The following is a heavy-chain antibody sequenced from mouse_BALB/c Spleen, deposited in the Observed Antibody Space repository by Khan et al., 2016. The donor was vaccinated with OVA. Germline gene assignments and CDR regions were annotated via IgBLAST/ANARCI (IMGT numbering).Heavy chain of an antibody. CDR1: VYSITSGYY. Sequence: EVQLVESGPGLVKPSQSLSLTCSVTVYSITSGYYWNWIRQFPGNKLEWMGYISYDGSNNYNPSLKNRISITRDTSKNQFFLKLNAVTTEDTATYYCTIYAERLGFAYGGQGTLVTVSA. CDR2: ISYDGSN. V-gene: IGHV3-6*02. J-gene: IGHJ3*01. CDR3: TIYAERLGFAY. D-gene: IGHD2-3*01.